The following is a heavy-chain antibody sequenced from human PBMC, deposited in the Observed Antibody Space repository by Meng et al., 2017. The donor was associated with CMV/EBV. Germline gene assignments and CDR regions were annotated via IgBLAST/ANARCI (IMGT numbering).Heavy chain of an antibody. CDR1: GFTFSSYA. Sequence: GGSLRLSCAASGFTFSSYAMHWVRQAPGKGLEWVAVISYDGSNKYYADSVKGRFTISRDNAKNSLYLQMNSLRAEDTAMYYCARVGTRFLEWLSWGQGTLVTVSS. D-gene: IGHD3-3*01. J-gene: IGHJ4*02. CDR3: ARVGTRFLEWLS. CDR2: ISYDGSNK. V-gene: IGHV3-30-3*01.